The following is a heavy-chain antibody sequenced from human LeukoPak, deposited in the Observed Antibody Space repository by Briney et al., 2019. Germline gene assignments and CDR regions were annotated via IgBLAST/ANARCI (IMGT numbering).Heavy chain of an antibody. CDR2: IYYGGST. CDR1: GGSFSGYY. CDR3: ARDGGLGHCSSTSCPGDGMDV. V-gene: IGHV4-34*01. J-gene: IGHJ6*02. Sequence: SETLSLTCAVYGGSFSGYYWGWIRQPPGKGLEWIGSIYYGGSTYYNPSLKSRVIISVDTSMNQFSLKLSSVTAADTAVYHCARDGGLGHCSSTSCPGDGMDVWGQGTTVTVSS. D-gene: IGHD2-2*03.